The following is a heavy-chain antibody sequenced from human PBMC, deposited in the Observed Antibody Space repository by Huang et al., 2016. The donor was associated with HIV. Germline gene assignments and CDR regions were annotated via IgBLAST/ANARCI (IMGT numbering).Heavy chain of an antibody. CDR1: GYSFAPYW. CDR2: SYPGDSDT. CDR3: ARQRITMIGGGELDY. V-gene: IGHV5-51*01. D-gene: IGHD3-22*01. J-gene: IGHJ4*02. Sequence: EVQLVQSGSEVKKPGESLKISCKASGYSFAPYWIGWVRQVPGKGLEWMGNSYPGDSDTRYSPSFQGQVIISADRSINSAFLEWSSLKASDTATYYCARQRITMIGGGELDYWGQGTLVTVSP.